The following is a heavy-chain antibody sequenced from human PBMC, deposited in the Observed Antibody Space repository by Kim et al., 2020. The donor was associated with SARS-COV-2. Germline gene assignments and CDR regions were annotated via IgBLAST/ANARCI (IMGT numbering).Heavy chain of an antibody. CDR1: GGTFSSYA. V-gene: IGHV1-69*06. Sequence: SMKVSCKASGGTFSSYAISWVRQAPGQGLEWMGGIIPIFGTANYAQKFQGRVTITADKSTSTAYMELSSLRSEDTAVYYCARDGAYCGGDCYDWGQGTLVTVSS. J-gene: IGHJ4*02. CDR3: ARDGAYCGGDCYD. D-gene: IGHD2-21*02. CDR2: IIPIFGTA.